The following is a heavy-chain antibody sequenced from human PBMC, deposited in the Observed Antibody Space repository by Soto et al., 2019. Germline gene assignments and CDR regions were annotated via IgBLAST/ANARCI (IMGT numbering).Heavy chain of an antibody. Sequence: GGSLRLSCAASGFTFSSYGMHWVRQAPGKGLEWVAVISYDGSNKYYADSVKGRFTISRDNSKNTLYLQMNSLRAEDTAVYYFAKDLRVCSSTSCSSGMDVWGQGTMVTVSS. J-gene: IGHJ6*02. V-gene: IGHV3-30*18. CDR2: ISYDGSNK. D-gene: IGHD2-2*01. CDR3: AKDLRVCSSTSCSSGMDV. CDR1: GFTFSSYG.